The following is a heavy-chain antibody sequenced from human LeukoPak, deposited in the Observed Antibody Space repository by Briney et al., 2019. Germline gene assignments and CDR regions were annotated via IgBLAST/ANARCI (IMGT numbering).Heavy chain of an antibody. V-gene: IGHV1-46*01. CDR1: GYTFTNYY. CDR3: ATVQRSLSPES. CDR2: SNPSGDST. Sequence: ASVKVSCKASGYTFTNYYMHWVRQAPGHGLEWLGISNPSGDSTNYAQKFQGRVTMTEDTSTDTAYMELSSLRSEDTAVYYCATVQRSLSPESWGQGTLVTVSS. J-gene: IGHJ5*02. D-gene: IGHD1-14*01.